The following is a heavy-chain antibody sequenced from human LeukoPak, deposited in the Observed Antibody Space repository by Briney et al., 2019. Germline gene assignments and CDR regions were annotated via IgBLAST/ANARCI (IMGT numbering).Heavy chain of an antibody. V-gene: IGHV3-23*01. CDR1: GFTFRSYA. CDR3: ASGYSSGWYGGAFDI. J-gene: IGHJ3*02. D-gene: IGHD6-19*01. CDR2: LSGSDSSR. Sequence: GGSLRLSCAASGFTFRSYAMSWVRQAPGKGLEWVSTLSGSDSSRYYADSVKGRFIISRDNSKNTLYLQMNSLRAEDTAVYYCASGYSSGWYGGAFDIWGQGTMVTVSS.